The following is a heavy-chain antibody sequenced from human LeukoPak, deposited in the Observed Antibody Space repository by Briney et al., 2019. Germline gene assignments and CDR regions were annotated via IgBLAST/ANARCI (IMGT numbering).Heavy chain of an antibody. D-gene: IGHD3-3*01. V-gene: IGHV1-46*01. CDR1: GYTFTSYY. CDR3: ARDARYDFWSGYYSNWFDP. CDR2: INPSGGST. Sequence: GASVKVSCKASGYTFTSYYMHWVRQAPGQGLEWMGIINPSGGSTSYAQKFQGRVTMTRDTSTSTVYMELSSLRSDDTAVYYCARDARYDFWSGYYSNWFDPWGQGTLVTVSS. J-gene: IGHJ5*02.